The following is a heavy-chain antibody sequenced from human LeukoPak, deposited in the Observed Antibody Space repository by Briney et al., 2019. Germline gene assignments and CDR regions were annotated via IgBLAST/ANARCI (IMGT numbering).Heavy chain of an antibody. V-gene: IGHV4-59*01. CDR3: ARETSQKGAHYMDV. CDR2: INHSGST. Sequence: SETLSLTCTVSGGSISSYYWTWIRQPPGKGLEWIGEINHSGSTNYNPSLKSRVTISVDTSKNQFSLKLSSVTAADTAVYYCARETSQKGAHYMDVWGKGTTVTISS. J-gene: IGHJ6*03. CDR1: GGSISSYY. D-gene: IGHD3-16*01.